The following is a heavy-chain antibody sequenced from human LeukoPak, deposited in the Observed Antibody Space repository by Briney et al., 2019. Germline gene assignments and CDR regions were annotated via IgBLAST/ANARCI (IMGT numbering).Heavy chain of an antibody. CDR2: IQQDGTEK. CDR1: GFTFSNYW. J-gene: IGHJ6*03. Sequence: GGSLRLSCVVSGFTFSNYWMTWVRQAPGKGLEWVANIQQDGTEKYYVDSVKGRFTIFRDNAKNSLFLQMNSLRAEDTAVYYCARVLRYCSGGNCYSGGLGYMDVWGKGTTVTISS. D-gene: IGHD2-15*01. V-gene: IGHV3-7*03. CDR3: ARVLRYCSGGNCYSGGLGYMDV.